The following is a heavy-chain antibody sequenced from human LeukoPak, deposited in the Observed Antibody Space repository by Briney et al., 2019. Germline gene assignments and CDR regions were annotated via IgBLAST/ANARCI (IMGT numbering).Heavy chain of an antibody. V-gene: IGHV3-23*01. CDR2: ISGSGGST. CDR1: GFTLSSYW. CDR3: AKKRGYSYGDPFDY. J-gene: IGHJ4*02. D-gene: IGHD5-18*01. Sequence: GGSLRLSCAASGFTLSSYWMSWVRQAPGKGLEWVSAISGSGGSTYYADSVKGRFTISRDNSKNTLYLQMNSLRVEDTAVYYCAKKRGYSYGDPFDYWGQGTLVTVSS.